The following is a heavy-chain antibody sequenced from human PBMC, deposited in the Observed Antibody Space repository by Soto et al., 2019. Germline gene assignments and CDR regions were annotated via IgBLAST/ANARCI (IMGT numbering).Heavy chain of an antibody. Sequence: QVQLVQSGAEVKKPGSAVNVSCKTSGGSFSTHIIHWVRQAPGQGLEWMGRIIPVVGIPKNAQKFQGRLTITGDKSTSTVFMGLSSLKSEDTAICYCARVESEGMDVWGQGTAVTVSS. CDR1: GGSFSTHI. CDR3: ARVESEGMDV. CDR2: IIPVVGIP. J-gene: IGHJ6*02. V-gene: IGHV1-69*02.